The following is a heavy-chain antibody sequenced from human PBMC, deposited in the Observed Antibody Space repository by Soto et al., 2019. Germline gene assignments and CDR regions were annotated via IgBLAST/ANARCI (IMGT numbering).Heavy chain of an antibody. V-gene: IGHV4-61*01. CDR1: GGSVSSGSYY. CDR2: IYYSGST. Sequence: PSETLSLTCTVSGGSVSSGSYYWSWIRQPPGKGLEWIGYIYYSGSTNYNPSLKSRVTISVDTSKNQFPLKLSSVTAADTAVYYCARGYSLFDYWGQGTLVTVSS. CDR3: ARGYSLFDY. J-gene: IGHJ4*02. D-gene: IGHD6-13*01.